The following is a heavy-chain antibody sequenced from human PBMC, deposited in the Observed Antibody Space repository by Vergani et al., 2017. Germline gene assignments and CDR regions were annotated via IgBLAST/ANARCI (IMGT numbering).Heavy chain of an antibody. CDR3: AKVGIQWNYGAYFDY. Sequence: QVQLVESGGGVVQPGRSLRLSCAASGFTFSSYGMHWVRQAPGKGLEWVAVIWYDGSNKYYADSVKGRFTISRDNSKNTLYLQMNSLSAEDTAVYYCAKVGIQWNYGAYFDYWGQGTLVTVPS. J-gene: IGHJ4*02. CDR1: GFTFSSYG. V-gene: IGHV3-33*06. D-gene: IGHD1-7*01. CDR2: IWYDGSNK.